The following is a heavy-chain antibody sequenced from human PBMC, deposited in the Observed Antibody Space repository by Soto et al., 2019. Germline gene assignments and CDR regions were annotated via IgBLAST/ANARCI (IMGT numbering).Heavy chain of an antibody. Sequence: GGSLRLSCAASGFTFSSYAMHWVRQAPGKGLEWVAVISYDGSNKYYADSVKGRFTISRDNSKNTLYLQMNSLRAEDTAVYYCARVWGLVDSSGPFAYWGQGTLVTVSS. D-gene: IGHD3-22*01. J-gene: IGHJ4*02. CDR3: ARVWGLVDSSGPFAY. CDR2: ISYDGSNK. V-gene: IGHV3-30-3*01. CDR1: GFTFSSYA.